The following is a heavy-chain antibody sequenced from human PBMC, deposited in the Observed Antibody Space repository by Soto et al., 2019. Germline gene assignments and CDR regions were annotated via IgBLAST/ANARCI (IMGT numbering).Heavy chain of an antibody. CDR3: ASSDDSSGYYYVG. J-gene: IGHJ4*02. V-gene: IGHV1-69*06. Sequence: QVQLVQSGAEVKKPGSSVKVSCKASGGTFSSYAISWVRQAPGHGLEWMGGIIPIFGTANYAQKFQGRVTSTADKSTSTAYMELSSLRSEDTDVYYCASSDDSSGYYYVGWGQGTLVTVSS. CDR2: IIPIFGTA. CDR1: GGTFSSYA. D-gene: IGHD3-22*01.